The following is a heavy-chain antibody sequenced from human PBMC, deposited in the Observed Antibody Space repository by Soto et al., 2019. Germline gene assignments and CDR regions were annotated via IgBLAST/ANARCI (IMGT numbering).Heavy chain of an antibody. Sequence: GGSLRLSCAASGFTFSNAWMSWVRQAPGKGLEWVGRIKSKTDGGTTDYAAPVKGRFTISRDDSKNTLYLQMNSLKTEDTAVYYCTTGMDYYGSGSYYTVDYYYYMDVWGKGTTVTVSS. CDR2: IKSKTDGGTT. J-gene: IGHJ6*03. V-gene: IGHV3-15*01. CDR1: GFTFSNAW. D-gene: IGHD3-10*01. CDR3: TTGMDYYGSGSYYTVDYYYYMDV.